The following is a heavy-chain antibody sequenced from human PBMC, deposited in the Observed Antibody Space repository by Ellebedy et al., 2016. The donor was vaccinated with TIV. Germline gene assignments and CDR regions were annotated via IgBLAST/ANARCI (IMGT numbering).Heavy chain of an antibody. CDR2: GGYT. CDR1: GFIVSTHH. D-gene: IGHD3-10*01. CDR3: AKGSFPFGDKSERIYSFQY. Sequence: PGGSLRLSCTASGFIVSTHHMSWVRQAPGKGLEWVGGYTNYADSVKGRFTISTHNSRNTLYLQMTNLRTEDTAVYYCAKGSFPFGDKSERIYSFQYWGQGTLVTVSS. J-gene: IGHJ4*02. V-gene: IGHV3-53*04.